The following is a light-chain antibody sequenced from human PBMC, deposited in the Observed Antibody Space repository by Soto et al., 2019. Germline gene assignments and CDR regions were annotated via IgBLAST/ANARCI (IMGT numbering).Light chain of an antibody. CDR1: RSNIGSNP. V-gene: IGLV1-44*01. CDR3: AAWDDSLYGRV. CDR2: SNN. J-gene: IGLJ1*01. Sequence: QSVLTQPPSASGTPGQRVTISCSGSRSNIGSNPVNWYQQLPGTAPKLLIDSNNQRPSGVPDRFSGSRSGTSASLAISGRQSEDEADYYCAAWDDSLYGRVFGTGTKLTVL.